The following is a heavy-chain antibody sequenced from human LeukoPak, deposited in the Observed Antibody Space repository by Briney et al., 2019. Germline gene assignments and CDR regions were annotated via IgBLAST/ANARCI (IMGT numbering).Heavy chain of an antibody. D-gene: IGHD2-21*02. V-gene: IGHV3-30*04. J-gene: IGHJ5*02. CDR1: GFTFSSYA. Sequence: PGRSLRLSCAASGFTFSSYAMHWVRQAPGKGLEWVAVISYDGSNKYYADSVKGRFTISRDNAKNTLYLQMNSLRAEDTAVYYCAKEAVTLRSWFDPWGQGTLVTVSS. CDR2: ISYDGSNK. CDR3: AKEAVTLRSWFDP.